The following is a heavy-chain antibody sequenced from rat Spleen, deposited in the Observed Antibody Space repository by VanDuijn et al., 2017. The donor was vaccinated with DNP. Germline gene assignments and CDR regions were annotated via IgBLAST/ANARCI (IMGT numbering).Heavy chain of an antibody. Sequence: EVQLQESGSGLVKPSQSLSLTCSVTGYSITSNYWGWIRKFPGNKLEYIGHISYSGGTNYNSSLKSRISITRDTSKNHFFLHLNSVTTEDTATYYCARWTRYFDYWGQGVMVTVSS. J-gene: IGHJ2*01. CDR2: ISYSGGT. D-gene: IGHD1-7*01. V-gene: IGHV3-1*01. CDR1: GYSITSNY. CDR3: ARWTRYFDY.